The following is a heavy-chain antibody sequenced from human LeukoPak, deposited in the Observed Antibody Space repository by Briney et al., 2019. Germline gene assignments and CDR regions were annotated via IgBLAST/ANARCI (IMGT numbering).Heavy chain of an antibody. Sequence: GGSLRLSCAASGFTFSSYAMHWVRQAPGKGLEWVAVISYDGSNKYYADSVKGRFTISRDNSKNTLYLQMNSLRAEDTAVYYCAREGYSSSRIWGQGTMVTVSS. J-gene: IGHJ3*02. D-gene: IGHD6-13*01. CDR1: GFTFSSYA. CDR2: ISYDGSNK. CDR3: AREGYSSSRI. V-gene: IGHV3-30-3*01.